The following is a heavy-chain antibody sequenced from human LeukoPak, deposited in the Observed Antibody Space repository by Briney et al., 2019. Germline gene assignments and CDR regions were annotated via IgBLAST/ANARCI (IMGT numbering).Heavy chain of an antibody. CDR1: GFTFSSYA. CDR3: AKWESSSWGYGIDY. Sequence: QTGGSLRLSCAASGFTFSSYAMSWVRQAPGKGLEWVSAISGSGGSTYYADSVKGRFTISRDNSKNTLYLQMNSLRAEDTAVYYCAKWESSSWGYGIDYWGQGTLVTVSS. J-gene: IGHJ4*02. V-gene: IGHV3-23*01. CDR2: ISGSGGST. D-gene: IGHD6-13*01.